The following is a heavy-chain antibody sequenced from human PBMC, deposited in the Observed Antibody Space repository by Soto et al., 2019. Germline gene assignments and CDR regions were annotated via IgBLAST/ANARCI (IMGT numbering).Heavy chain of an antibody. D-gene: IGHD5-12*01. Sequence: QITLKESGPTLVKPTQTLTLTCTFSGFSLSTSGVGVGWIRQPPGKALEWLALIYWDDDKRYSPSLKSRLTITQDPSKNQVVLTMTNMDPVDTATYYCAHVYGGYDNFDYWGQGTLVTVSS. J-gene: IGHJ4*02. CDR2: IYWDDDK. CDR3: AHVYGGYDNFDY. V-gene: IGHV2-5*02. CDR1: GFSLSTSGVG.